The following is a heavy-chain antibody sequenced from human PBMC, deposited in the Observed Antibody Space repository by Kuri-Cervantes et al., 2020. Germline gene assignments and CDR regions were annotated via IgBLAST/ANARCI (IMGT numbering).Heavy chain of an antibody. J-gene: IGHJ3*02. CDR3: ARDWDSAARPSRDAFDI. CDR1: GFPFSSYG. Sequence: GGSLRLPCAASGFPFSSYGMHWVRHAPGKGLEWVLVIWHDGSNIYYADSVKGRFTISRDNSKNTLYLQMNSLRAKDTAVYYCARDWDSAARPSRDAFDIWGQGTMVTVSS. V-gene: IGHV3-33*01. D-gene: IGHD6-6*01. CDR2: IWHDGSNI.